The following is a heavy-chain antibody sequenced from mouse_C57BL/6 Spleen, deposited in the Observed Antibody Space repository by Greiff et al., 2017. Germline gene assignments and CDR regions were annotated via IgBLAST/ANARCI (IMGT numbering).Heavy chain of an antibody. V-gene: IGHV1-54*01. Sequence: QVQLQQSGAELVRPGTSVKVSCKASGYAFTNYLIEWVKQRPGQGLEGIGVINPGSGGTNYNEKFKGKATLTADKSSSTAYMQLSSLTSEDSAVYFSARDGDAMDYGGQGTSVTVSS. CDR3: ARDGDAMDY. CDR1: GYAFTNYL. J-gene: IGHJ4*01. CDR2: INPGSGGT.